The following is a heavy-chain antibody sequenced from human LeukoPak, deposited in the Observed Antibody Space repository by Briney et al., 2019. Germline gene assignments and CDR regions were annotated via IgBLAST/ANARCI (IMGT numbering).Heavy chain of an antibody. V-gene: IGHV3-23*01. J-gene: IGHJ6*02. D-gene: IGHD3-10*01. Sequence: GGSLRLSCAASGFTFSSYAMSWVRQAPGKGLEWVSAISGSGGSTYYADSVKGRFTISRDNSKNTLYLQMNSLRAEDTAVYYCARGERITMVRGVIRAPKPVTPDYYYGMDVWGQGTTVTVSS. CDR1: GFTFSSYA. CDR2: ISGSGGST. CDR3: ARGERITMVRGVIRAPKPVTPDYYYGMDV.